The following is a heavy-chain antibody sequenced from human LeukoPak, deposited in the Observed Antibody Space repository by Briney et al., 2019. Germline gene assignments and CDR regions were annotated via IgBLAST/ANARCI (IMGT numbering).Heavy chain of an antibody. Sequence: GGSLRLSCAASGFTFDDYAMHWVRQAPGKGPEWVSGISWNSGSIGYADSVKGRFTISRDNAKNPLYLQMNSLRAEDTALYYCAKGLYGSGSFDYWGQGTLVTVSS. V-gene: IGHV3-9*01. CDR2: ISWNSGSI. J-gene: IGHJ4*02. CDR1: GFTFDDYA. D-gene: IGHD3-10*01. CDR3: AKGLYGSGSFDY.